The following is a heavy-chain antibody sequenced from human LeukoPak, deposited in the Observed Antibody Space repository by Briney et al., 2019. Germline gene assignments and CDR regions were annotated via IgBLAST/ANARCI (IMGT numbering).Heavy chain of an antibody. CDR3: ARVRFTVTRRGAFDI. CDR2: ILPFFGKA. Sequence: SVKVSCKVSGGTFSDYVLTWVRKAPGQGLQWMGGILPFFGKAVHAQKLQGRVTITADKSTSTAYMELSSLRPEDTAVYYCARVRFTVTRRGAFDIWGQGTMVTVSS. D-gene: IGHD4-17*01. V-gene: IGHV1-69*06. J-gene: IGHJ3*02. CDR1: GGTFSDYV.